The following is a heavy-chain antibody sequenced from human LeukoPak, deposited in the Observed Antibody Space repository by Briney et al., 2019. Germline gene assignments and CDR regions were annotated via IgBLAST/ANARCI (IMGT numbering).Heavy chain of an antibody. D-gene: IGHD4/OR15-4a*01. V-gene: IGHV3-23*01. Sequence: GGSLRLSCAASGFTFSSYAMSWVRPAPGKGLEWVSAISGSGGSTYYADSVKGRFTISRDNAKNSLYLQMNSLRAEDTAVYYCARGPFGADYWGQGTLVTVSS. CDR3: ARGPFGADY. J-gene: IGHJ4*02. CDR2: ISGSGGST. CDR1: GFTFSSYA.